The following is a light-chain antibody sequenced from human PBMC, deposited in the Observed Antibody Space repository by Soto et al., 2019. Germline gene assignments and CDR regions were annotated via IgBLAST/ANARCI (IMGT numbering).Light chain of an antibody. J-gene: IGLJ2*01. CDR2: AVI. Sequence: QSALTQPPSASGSTGKSVTISCTGTSSDVGGYNYVSWYQQHPGTAPKLMIYAVIKRPSGVPDRFSGSKSGNTASLTVSGLQAEDEADDYCSSYAGNNNLVFGGGTKLTVL. V-gene: IGLV2-8*01. CDR3: SSYAGNNNLV. CDR1: SSDVGGYNY.